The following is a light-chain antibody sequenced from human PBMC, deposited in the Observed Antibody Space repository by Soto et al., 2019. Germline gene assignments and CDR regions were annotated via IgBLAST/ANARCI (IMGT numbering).Light chain of an antibody. Sequence: DIQMTQSPSSLSAYVGDRVTITCRAGQDINIYLAWYQQKPGKVPKLLISAASTLQSGVPSRFSGSGSGTDFTLTISSLQPEDVATYYCQKYDDAPLTFGGGTKVEIK. CDR1: QDINIY. V-gene: IGKV1-27*01. CDR2: AAS. J-gene: IGKJ4*01. CDR3: QKYDDAPLT.